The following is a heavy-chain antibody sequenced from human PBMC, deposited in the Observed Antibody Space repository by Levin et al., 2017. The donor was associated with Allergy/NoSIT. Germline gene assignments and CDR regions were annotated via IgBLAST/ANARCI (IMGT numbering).Heavy chain of an antibody. CDR1: GFTFDDYA. Sequence: SLKISCAASGFTFDDYAMHWVRQAPGKGLEWVSGISWNSGSIGYADSVKGRFTISRDNAKNSLYLQMNSLRAEDTALYYCAKVRGYSSSWYFDYWGQGTLVTVSS. CDR2: ISWNSGSI. CDR3: AKVRGYSSSWYFDY. V-gene: IGHV3-9*01. J-gene: IGHJ4*02. D-gene: IGHD6-13*01.